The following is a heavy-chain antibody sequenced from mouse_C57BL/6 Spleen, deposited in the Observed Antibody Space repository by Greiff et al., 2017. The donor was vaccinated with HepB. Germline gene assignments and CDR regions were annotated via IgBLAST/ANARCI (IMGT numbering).Heavy chain of an antibody. D-gene: IGHD3-3*01. CDR2: IWRGGST. CDR1: GFSLTSYG. CDR3: AKNGDGTYAMDY. V-gene: IGHV2-5*01. Sequence: VKLMESGPGLVQPSQSLSITCTVSGFSLTSYGVHWVRQSPGKGLEWLGVIWRGGSTDYNAAFMSRLSITKDNSKSQVFFKMNSLQADDTAIYYCAKNGDGTYAMDYWGQGTSVTVSS. J-gene: IGHJ4*01.